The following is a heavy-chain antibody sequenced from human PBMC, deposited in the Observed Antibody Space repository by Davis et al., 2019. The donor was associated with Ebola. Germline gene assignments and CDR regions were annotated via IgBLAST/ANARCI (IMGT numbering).Heavy chain of an antibody. V-gene: IGHV3-69-1*01. CDR2: MTSDGLR. CDR1: GFTFYDYN. CDR3: ARAGWAGSGRCLAS. D-gene: IGHD6-25*01. Sequence: GGSLRLSCAVSGFTFYDYNMNWVRQAPGKGLEWVASMTSDGLRSYADFVEGRFTISSDGAHISLYLQLSDLRVDDTAVYYCARAGWAGSGRCLASWGQGTLVTVSP. J-gene: IGHJ4*02.